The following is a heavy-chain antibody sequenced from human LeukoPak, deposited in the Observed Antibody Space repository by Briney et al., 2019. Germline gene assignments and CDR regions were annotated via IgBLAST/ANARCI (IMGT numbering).Heavy chain of an antibody. CDR3: AKSEVETSMVGDY. Sequence: PGGSLRLSCAASGFTFNTFDMHWVRQAPGKGLEWVSVITATGFSTYYADSVKGRFTSSRDNSKNTLFLQMNSLRAEDTAVYYCAKSEVETSMVGDYWGQGTLVTVSS. CDR1: GFTFNTFD. V-gene: IGHV3-23*01. D-gene: IGHD5-18*01. J-gene: IGHJ4*02. CDR2: ITATGFST.